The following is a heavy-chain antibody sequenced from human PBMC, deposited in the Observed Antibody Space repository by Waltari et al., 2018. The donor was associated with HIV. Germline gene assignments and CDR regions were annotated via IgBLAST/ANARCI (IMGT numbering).Heavy chain of an antibody. V-gene: IGHV3-48*01. CDR2: ISDSGTTT. CDR3: TRGGARYFYVGGGDF. D-gene: IGHD3-16*01. CDR1: GFTMSNHN. Sequence: EVQLAESGGGAVQPGGSLRLSCAGSGFTMSNHNMNWARQDPGKCLEWISFISDSGTTTYYADSVKGRFTISRDNAKNSLYLQMNSLRAEDSALYYCTRGGARYFYVGGGDFWGQGTLVSVSS. J-gene: IGHJ4*02.